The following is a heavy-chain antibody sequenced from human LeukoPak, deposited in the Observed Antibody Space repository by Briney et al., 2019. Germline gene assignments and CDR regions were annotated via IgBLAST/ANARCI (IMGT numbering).Heavy chain of an antibody. CDR3: AKDHRRHSNYDYYYMDV. V-gene: IGHV3-21*01. J-gene: IGHJ6*03. CDR2: ISSSSSYI. CDR1: GFTFSSYS. Sequence: GGSLRLSCAASGFTFSSYSMNWVRQAPGKGLEWVSSISSSSSYIYYADSVKGRFTISRDNSKNTLYLQMNSLRAEDTAVYYCAKDHRRHSNYDYYYMDVWGKGTTVTVSS. D-gene: IGHD4-11*01.